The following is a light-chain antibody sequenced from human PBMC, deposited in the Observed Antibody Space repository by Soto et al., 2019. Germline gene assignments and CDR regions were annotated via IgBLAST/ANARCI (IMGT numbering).Light chain of an antibody. V-gene: IGKV3-20*01. Sequence: EIVLPQSPGTLSLSLGERATLSCRASQYITSSYSAWYQQKPSQPPRLLIYGASTRATGIPDSFSGSGSGTDFTLTISTLEPEGFGVYFGQQFGRSTACGHGTKVEIK. J-gene: IGKJ1*01. CDR1: QYITSSY. CDR2: GAS. CDR3: QQFGRSTA.